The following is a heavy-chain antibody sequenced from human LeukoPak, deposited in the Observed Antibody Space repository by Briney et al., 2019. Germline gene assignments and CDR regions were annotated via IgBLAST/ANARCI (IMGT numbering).Heavy chain of an antibody. V-gene: IGHV3-7*05. CDR1: GFAFSSYW. D-gene: IGHD2-21*02. J-gene: IGHJ3*02. CDR2: IKQDGTQK. CDR3: ARNCGSDCSQAFDI. Sequence: GGSLRLSCAASGFAFSSYWMSWVRPAPGRGLEWVADIKQDGTQKYYVDSVEGRITISRDNVKNSLYLQMNSLRVEDTAVYYCARNCGSDCSQAFDIWGQGTMVTVSS.